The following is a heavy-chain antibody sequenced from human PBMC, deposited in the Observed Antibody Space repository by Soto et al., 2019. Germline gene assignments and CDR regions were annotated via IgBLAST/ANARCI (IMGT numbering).Heavy chain of an antibody. CDR3: ARDRKNSSCYLAYYYYYGMDV. J-gene: IGHJ6*02. CDR2: TYYRSKWYN. D-gene: IGHD3-22*01. V-gene: IGHV6-1*01. Sequence: SQTLSLTCAISGDSVSSNSAAWNWIRQSPSRGLEWLGRTYYRSKWYNDYAVSVKSRITINPDTSKNQFSLQLNSVTPEDTAVYYCARDRKNSSCYLAYYYYYGMDVWGQGTTVTVSS. CDR1: GDSVSSNSAA.